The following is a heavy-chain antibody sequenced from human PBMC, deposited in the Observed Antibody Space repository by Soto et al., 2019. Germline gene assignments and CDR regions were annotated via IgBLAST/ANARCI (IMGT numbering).Heavy chain of an antibody. CDR1: GFTFSDYY. CDR3: ARLPYQLLDDAFDI. J-gene: IGHJ3*02. CDR2: ISSSGSTI. D-gene: IGHD2-2*01. V-gene: IGHV3-11*01. Sequence: GGSLRLSCAASGFTFSDYYMSWIRQAPGKGLEWVSYISSSGSTIYYADSVKGRFTISRDNAKNSLYLQMNSLRAEDTAVYYCARLPYQLLDDAFDIWGQGTMVTVSS.